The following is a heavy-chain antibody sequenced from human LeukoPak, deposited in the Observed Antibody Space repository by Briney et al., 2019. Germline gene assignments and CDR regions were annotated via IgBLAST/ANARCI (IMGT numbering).Heavy chain of an antibody. CDR3: ARGRGLRRPKGHDY. D-gene: IGHD4-17*01. J-gene: IGHJ4*02. Sequence: SETLSLTCAVYGGSFSGYYWSWIRQPPGKGLEWIGEINHSGSTNYNPSLKSRVTISVDTSKNQFSLKLSSVTAADTAVYYCARGRGLRRPKGHDYWGQGTLVTVSS. CDR2: INHSGST. V-gene: IGHV4-34*01. CDR1: GGSFSGYY.